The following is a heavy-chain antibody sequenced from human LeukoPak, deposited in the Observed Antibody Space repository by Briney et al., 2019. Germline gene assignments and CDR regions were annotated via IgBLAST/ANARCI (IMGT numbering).Heavy chain of an antibody. CDR2: ISSSSSYI. Sequence: GGSLRLSCAASGFTFSSYSMNWVRQAPGKGLEWVSSISSSSSYIYYADSVKGRFTISRDNSKNTLYLQMNSLRAEDTAVYYCAKAYYDYGVPDFDYWGQGTLVTVSS. CDR1: GFTFSSYS. V-gene: IGHV3-21*04. J-gene: IGHJ4*02. D-gene: IGHD4-17*01. CDR3: AKAYYDYGVPDFDY.